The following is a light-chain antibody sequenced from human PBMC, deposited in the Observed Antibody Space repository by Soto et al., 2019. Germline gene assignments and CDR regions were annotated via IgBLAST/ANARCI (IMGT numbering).Light chain of an antibody. CDR3: SSYTSSSTRGV. V-gene: IGLV2-14*01. J-gene: IGLJ1*01. CDR1: SSDVGGYNY. CDR2: EVS. Sequence: QPASVSGSPGQSITISCTGTSSDVGGYNYVSWYQQHPGKAPKLMIYEVSNRPSGVSNRFSGSKSGNTASLTISGLQAEDEADYYCSSYTSSSTRGVFGTGTKLTVL.